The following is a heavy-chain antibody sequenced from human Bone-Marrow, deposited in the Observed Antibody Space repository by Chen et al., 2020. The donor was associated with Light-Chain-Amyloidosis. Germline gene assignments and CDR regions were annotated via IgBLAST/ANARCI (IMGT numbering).Heavy chain of an antibody. Sequence: EVQLVESGGGLLQRGGSLRPSCAASGFAFSSYAMSWVRQAPGKGLEWGSTISGSGGSRYYGDSVKGRLSISRDNSKHALFLQMNSLRAEDTAVYYCAKDISYDDILPGYPADAFDIWGQGTMVTVSS. CDR2: ISGSGGSR. V-gene: IGHV3-23*04. CDR1: GFAFSSYA. D-gene: IGHD3-9*01. J-gene: IGHJ3*02. CDR3: AKDISYDDILPGYPADAFDI.